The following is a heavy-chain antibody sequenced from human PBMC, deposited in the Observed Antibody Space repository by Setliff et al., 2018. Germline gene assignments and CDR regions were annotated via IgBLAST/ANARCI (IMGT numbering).Heavy chain of an antibody. V-gene: IGHV3-73*01. D-gene: IGHD5-18*01. CDR2: IRGRTDNYAT. CDR1: GFSFSGSA. J-gene: IGHJ3*02. Sequence: GGSLRLSCAASGFSFSGSAVYWVRQASVKGLEWIGRIRGRTDNYATAYAASVRGRFTISRDDSRNTAYLQMNSLKTEDTAVYYCTFARDGYDVFDIWGQGTMVTVSS. CDR3: TFARDGYDVFDI.